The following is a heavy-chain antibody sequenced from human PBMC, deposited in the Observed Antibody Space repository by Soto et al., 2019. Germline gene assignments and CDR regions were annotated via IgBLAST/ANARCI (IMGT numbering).Heavy chain of an antibody. Sequence: QVQLVESGGGVVQPGRSLRLSCAASGFTFSSYGMHWVRQAPGKGLEWVAVIWYDGSNKYYVDSVKGRFTISRDNSKSTLYMQMNSLRAEDTAVYFCAREGYGHYLYDYWGQGTLVTVPS. J-gene: IGHJ4*02. CDR3: AREGYGHYLYDY. CDR2: IWYDGSNK. D-gene: IGHD4-17*01. V-gene: IGHV3-33*01. CDR1: GFTFSSYG.